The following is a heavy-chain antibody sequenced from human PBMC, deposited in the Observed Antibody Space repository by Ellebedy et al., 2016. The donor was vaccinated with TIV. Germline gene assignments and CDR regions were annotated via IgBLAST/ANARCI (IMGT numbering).Heavy chain of an antibody. CDR3: ARAPRGYFDY. D-gene: IGHD3-10*01. Sequence: GESLKISXAASGFTFSSYAMSWVRQAPGKGLEWVSSISSSSSYIYYADSVKGRFTISRDNAKNSLYLQMNSPRAEDTAVYYCARAPRGYFDYWGQGTLVTVSS. J-gene: IGHJ4*02. CDR2: ISSSSSYI. CDR1: GFTFSSYA. V-gene: IGHV3-21*01.